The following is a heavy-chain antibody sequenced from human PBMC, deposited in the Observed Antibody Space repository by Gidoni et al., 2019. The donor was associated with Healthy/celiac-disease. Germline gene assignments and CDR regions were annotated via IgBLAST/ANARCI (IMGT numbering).Heavy chain of an antibody. J-gene: IGHJ2*01. V-gene: IGHV3-15*01. CDR3: TTAVYSSSWYSWYFDL. CDR2: INSKTDGGTT. D-gene: IGHD6-13*01. CDR1: GFTLRNAW. Sequence: EVQLVESGGGLGKPGGALRLSCAASGFTLRNAWMSWVRQAPGKGLDWGGRINSKTDGGTTDYAAPVHGRFTISRDDSKNTLYLQMNSLKTEDTAVYYCTTAVYSSSWYSWYFDLWGRGTLVTVSS.